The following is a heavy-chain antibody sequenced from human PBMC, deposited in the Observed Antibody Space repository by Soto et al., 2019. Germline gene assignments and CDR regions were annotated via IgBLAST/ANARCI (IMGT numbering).Heavy chain of an antibody. D-gene: IGHD5-18*01. CDR2: IVVGSGNT. CDR1: GFTFTNSA. Sequence: SVKVSCKASGFTFTNSAVQWVRQARGQRLEWIGWIVVGSGNTNYAQKFQERVTITRDMSTSTAYMELSSLRSEDTAVYYCATDKGDSYGYGNYWGQGTLVTVSS. CDR3: ATDKGDSYGYGNY. J-gene: IGHJ4*02. V-gene: IGHV1-58*01.